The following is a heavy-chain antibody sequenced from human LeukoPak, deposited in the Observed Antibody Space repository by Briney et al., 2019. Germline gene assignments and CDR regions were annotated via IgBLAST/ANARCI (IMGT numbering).Heavy chain of an antibody. J-gene: IGHJ4*02. D-gene: IGHD4-11*01. V-gene: IGHV4-4*02. CDR3: ARLSTVTTSFDY. CDR2: IFHSGST. Sequence: SETLSLTCAVSSGSIFSSNWWSWVRQPPGKGLEWIGQIFHSGSTSYSPSLKSRVTISVDKSKNQFSLKLSSVTAADTAVYYCARLSTVTTSFDYWGQGTLVTVSS. CDR1: SGSIFSSNW.